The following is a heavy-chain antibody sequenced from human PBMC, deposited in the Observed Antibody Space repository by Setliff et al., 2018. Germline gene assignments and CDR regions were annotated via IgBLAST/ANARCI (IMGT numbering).Heavy chain of an antibody. CDR1: GNRFTDYF. CDR2: INPNSGDT. V-gene: IGHV1-2*02. J-gene: IGHJ4*02. CDR3: ARRHIGVIIGYYFDY. Sequence: ASVKVSCKASGNRFTDYFLHWVRQAPGQGLEWMGWINPNSGDTHSAQKFQGRVTMTRDTSINTAYMELSSLTSDDTAVYYCARRHIGVIIGYYFDYWGQGTLVTV. D-gene: IGHD3-3*01.